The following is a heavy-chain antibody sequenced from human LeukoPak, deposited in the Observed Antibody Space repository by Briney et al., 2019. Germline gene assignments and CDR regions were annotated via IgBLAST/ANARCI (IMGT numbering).Heavy chain of an antibody. CDR1: GGSISSYY. D-gene: IGHD2-21*01. Sequence: SETLSLTCTVSGGSISSYYWSWIRQPPGKGLEWIGYIYYTGSTNYNPSLKSRVTISVDTSKNQFSLKLSSVTAADTAVYYCARGGTHQLWYMDVWGKGTTVTVSS. V-gene: IGHV4-59*01. J-gene: IGHJ6*03. CDR3: ARGGTHQLWYMDV. CDR2: IYYTGST.